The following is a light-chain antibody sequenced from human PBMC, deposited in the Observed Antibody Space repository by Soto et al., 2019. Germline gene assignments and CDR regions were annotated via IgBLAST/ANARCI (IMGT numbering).Light chain of an antibody. Sequence: QSVLTQPPSASGSPGQSVTISCTGTLSDVGGQNLVSWYRQDPGKAPKLMIYAVSERPSGVPDRFSGSKSGNTASLTVSGLQAEDEADYYCSSYADTNNLLFGGGTKVTVL. CDR1: LSDVGGQNL. CDR3: SSYADTNNLL. J-gene: IGLJ2*01. CDR2: AVS. V-gene: IGLV2-8*01.